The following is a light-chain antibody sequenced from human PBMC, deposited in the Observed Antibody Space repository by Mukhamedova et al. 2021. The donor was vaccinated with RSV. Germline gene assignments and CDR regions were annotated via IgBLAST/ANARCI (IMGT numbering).Light chain of an antibody. Sequence: WYQRRVHGRAPNLLIYAAAVLHDGVPSRFRGSGSGTNFTLTITSLQAEDFATYYCQQSYIAPITFGHGRRLDIK. V-gene: IGKV1-39*01. CDR2: AAA. CDR3: QQSYIAPIT. J-gene: IGKJ5*01.